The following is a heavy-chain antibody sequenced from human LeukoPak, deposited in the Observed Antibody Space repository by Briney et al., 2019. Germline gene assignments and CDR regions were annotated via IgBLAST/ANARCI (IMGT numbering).Heavy chain of an antibody. J-gene: IGHJ4*02. CDR1: EFSVTTHY. CDR3: ARGGENSEYYSHFFAH. CDR2: MHAKENT. D-gene: IGHD3-22*01. V-gene: IGHV3-53*01. Sequence: GGSLRLSCEASEFSVTTHYMSWVRQAPGRGLEWVSVMHAKENTYYAKSVKGRFTISRDTSKNTVYLQMTSLREEDTAIYYCARGGENSEYYSHFFAHWGQGTPVTVSP.